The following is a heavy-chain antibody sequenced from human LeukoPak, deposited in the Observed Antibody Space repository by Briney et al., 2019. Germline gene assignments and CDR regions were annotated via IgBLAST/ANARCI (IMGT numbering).Heavy chain of an antibody. CDR1: GFTFSSYW. D-gene: IGHD3-22*01. CDR2: IASDGSST. CDR3: AKEYDSSGYALYYYYGMDV. J-gene: IGHJ6*02. V-gene: IGHV3-74*01. Sequence: PGGSLRLSCAASGFTFSSYWMNWVRQAPGKGLVWVSRIASDGSSTTYADSVKGRFSISRDNAKNTLYLQMNSLRAEDTAVYYCAKEYDSSGYALYYYYGMDVWGQGTTVTVSS.